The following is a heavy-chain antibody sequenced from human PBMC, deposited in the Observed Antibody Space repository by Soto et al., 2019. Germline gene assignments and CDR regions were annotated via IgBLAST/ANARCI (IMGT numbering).Heavy chain of an antibody. CDR2: INHTGGT. D-gene: IGHD3-3*01. CDR1: GGSVNGYY. Sequence: SETLSLTCAVYGGSVNGYYWNWIRQPPGKGLEWIGEINHTGGTHYNPSLKSRVTMSVDTSKNQFSLRLSSVTAPDTAIYYCATRITVFGLLIPPFDPWGQGTQVTVSS. V-gene: IGHV4-34*01. CDR3: ATRITVFGLLIPPFDP. J-gene: IGHJ5*02.